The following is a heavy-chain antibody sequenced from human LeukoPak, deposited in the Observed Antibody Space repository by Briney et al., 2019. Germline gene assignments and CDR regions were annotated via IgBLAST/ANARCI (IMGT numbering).Heavy chain of an antibody. CDR1: GFILSTSE. V-gene: IGHV3-48*03. J-gene: IGHJ4*02. CDR2: IASDGTI. CDR3: AKCPRYSYGSVDY. D-gene: IGHD5-18*01. Sequence: GGSLRLSCVASGFILSTSEMNWVRQAPGRGLEWVSFIASDGTIYYADSVKGRFTLSRDNAKNSLYLQMNSLRAEDTAVYYCAKCPRYSYGSVDYWGQGTLVTVSS.